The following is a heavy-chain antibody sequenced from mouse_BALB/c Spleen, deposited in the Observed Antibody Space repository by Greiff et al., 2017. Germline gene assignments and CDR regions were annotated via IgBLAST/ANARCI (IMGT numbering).Heavy chain of an antibody. CDR3: ARSGTTATGGYYFDY. J-gene: IGHJ2*01. CDR1: GYSFTGYN. V-gene: IGHV1S135*01. CDR2: IDPYNGGT. D-gene: IGHD1-2*01. Sequence: VQLKESGPELGKPGASVKISCKASGYSFTGYNLYWVKQSHRKSLEWIGYIDPYNGGTSYNQKSKGKATLTVDKSSSTAYMHLNSLISEDSAIYYCARSGTTATGGYYFDYWGQGTTLTVSS.